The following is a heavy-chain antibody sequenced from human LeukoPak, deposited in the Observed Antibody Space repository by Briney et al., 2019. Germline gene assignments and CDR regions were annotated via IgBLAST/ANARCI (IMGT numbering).Heavy chain of an antibody. Sequence: GGSLKSPCPASGSTFSSSWIHGVRQAPGKGLLWVSRINNDESHTTYADSVKGRFTISRDNAKNTLYLQLNSLRAEDTAVYYCARVGGDYYFDYWGQGILVTVSS. D-gene: IGHD1-26*01. CDR1: GSTFSSSW. CDR3: ARVGGDYYFDY. CDR2: INNDESHT. J-gene: IGHJ4*02. V-gene: IGHV3-74*01.